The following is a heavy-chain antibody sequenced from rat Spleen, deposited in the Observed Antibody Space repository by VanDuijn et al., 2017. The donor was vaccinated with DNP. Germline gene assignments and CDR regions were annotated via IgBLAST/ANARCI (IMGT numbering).Heavy chain of an antibody. V-gene: IGHV5S13*01. Sequence: EVQLVQSGGGLVQPGRSLKLSCAASGFTFSDYGMAWVRQAPTKGLEWVASITKSGGSTYYRDSVKGRFTISRDNAKSTLYLQMDSLRSEDTATYYCARHKATVAPFDYWGQGVMVTVSS. CDR3: ARHKATVAPFDY. D-gene: IGHD1-3*01. CDR1: GFTFSDYG. CDR2: ITKSGGST. J-gene: IGHJ2*01.